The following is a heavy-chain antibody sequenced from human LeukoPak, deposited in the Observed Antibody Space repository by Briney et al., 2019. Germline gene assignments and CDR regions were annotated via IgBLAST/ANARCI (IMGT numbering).Heavy chain of an antibody. Sequence: PGGSLRLSCVASGFTFSSYWMSWVRQAPGKGLEFVANIDQDGSVSNYVDSVKGRFIISRDNAKNSLYLQMDSLRAEDTAVYFWARDPGASSFDYWGLGTPVTVSS. CDR3: ARDPGASSFDY. CDR1: GFTFSSYW. J-gene: IGHJ4*02. V-gene: IGHV3-7*01. CDR2: IDQDGSVS. D-gene: IGHD3-10*01.